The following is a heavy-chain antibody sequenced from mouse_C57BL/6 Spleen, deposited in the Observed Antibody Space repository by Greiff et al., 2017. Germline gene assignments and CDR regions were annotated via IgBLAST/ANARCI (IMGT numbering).Heavy chain of an antibody. V-gene: IGHV1-81*01. CDR3: AGITTVVEGFAY. D-gene: IGHD1-1*01. Sequence: VQLQQSGAELARPGASVKLSCQASGYTFTSYGISWVKQRTGQGLEWIGEIYPRSGNTYYNEKFKGKATLTADKSSSTAYMELRSLTSEDSAVYFCAGITTVVEGFAYWGQGTLVTVSA. CDR2: IYPRSGNT. CDR1: GYTFTSYG. J-gene: IGHJ3*01.